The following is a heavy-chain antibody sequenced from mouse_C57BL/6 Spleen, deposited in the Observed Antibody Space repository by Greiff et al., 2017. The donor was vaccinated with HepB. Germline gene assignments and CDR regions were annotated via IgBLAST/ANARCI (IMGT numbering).Heavy chain of an antibody. V-gene: IGHV1-85*01. CDR2: IYPRDGST. CDR3: ARGTTVVAEDYAMDY. D-gene: IGHD1-1*01. J-gene: IGHJ4*01. Sequence: QVQLQQSGPELVKPGASVKLSCKASGYTFTSYDINWVKQRPGQGLESIGWIYPRDGSTKYNEKFKGKATLTVDTSSSTAYMELHSLTSEDSAVYFCARGTTVVAEDYAMDYWGQGTSVTVSS. CDR1: GYTFTSYD.